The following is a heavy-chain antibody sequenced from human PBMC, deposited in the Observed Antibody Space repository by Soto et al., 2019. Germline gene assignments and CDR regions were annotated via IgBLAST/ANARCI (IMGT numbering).Heavy chain of an antibody. D-gene: IGHD4-17*01. V-gene: IGHV1-3*01. J-gene: IGHJ4*02. CDR3: ARAPVYGDYPWEGLDY. CDR2: INAGNGNT. CDR1: GYTFTSYA. Sequence: GASVKVSCKASGYTFTSYAMHWVRQAPGQRLEWMGWINAGNGNTKYSQKFQGRVTITRDTSASTAYMELSSLRSEDTAVYYCARAPVYGDYPWEGLDYWGQGTLVTVSS.